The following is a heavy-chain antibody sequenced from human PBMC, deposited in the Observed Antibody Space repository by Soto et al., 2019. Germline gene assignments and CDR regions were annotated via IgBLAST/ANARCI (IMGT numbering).Heavy chain of an antibody. V-gene: IGHV1-18*01. D-gene: IGHD3-10*01. CDR1: GDTFTSYG. Sequence: VQLVQSGAEVKKPGASGKVSCKASGDTFTSYGISWVRQAPGQGLEWMGWISAYNGNTNYAQKLQGRVIMTRDTSTSTAYMELRSLRSDDTAVYYCARDHGSGKNLGRWEDYWGQGTLVTVSS. J-gene: IGHJ4*02. CDR3: ARDHGSGKNLGRWEDY. CDR2: ISAYNGNT.